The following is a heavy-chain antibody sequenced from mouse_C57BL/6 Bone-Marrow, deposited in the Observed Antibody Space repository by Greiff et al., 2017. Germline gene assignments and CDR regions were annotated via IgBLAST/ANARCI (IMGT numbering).Heavy chain of an antibody. Sequence: EVPGVESGGGLVKPGGSLKISCAASGFTFSSYAMSWVRQTPEKRLEWVATISDGGSYTYYPDNVKGRFTISRDNAKNNLYLQMSHLKSEDTAMYYCARVRGLFDYWGQGTTLTVSS. CDR3: ARVRGLFDY. CDR1: GFTFSSYA. V-gene: IGHV5-4*01. D-gene: IGHD3-3*01. J-gene: IGHJ2*01. CDR2: ISDGGSYT.